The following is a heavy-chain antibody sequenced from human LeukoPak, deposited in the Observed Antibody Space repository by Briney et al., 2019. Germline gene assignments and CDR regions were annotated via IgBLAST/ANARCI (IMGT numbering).Heavy chain of an antibody. CDR1: GFTFSSYA. J-gene: IGHJ4*02. CDR3: AKALGGSPFDY. D-gene: IGHD3-3*01. V-gene: IGHV3-23*01. Sequence: GGSLRLSCAASGFTFSSYAMSWVRQAPGKGQEWVSAISGRGGSTYYADSVKGRFTISRDNSKNTLYLQMNSLRAEDAAVYYCAKALGGSPFDYWGQGTLVTVSS. CDR2: ISGRGGST.